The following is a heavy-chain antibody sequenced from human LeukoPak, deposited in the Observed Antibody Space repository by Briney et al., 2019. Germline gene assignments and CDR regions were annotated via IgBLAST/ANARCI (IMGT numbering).Heavy chain of an antibody. Sequence: GGSLRLSCAASGFTFSSYGMHWVRQAPGKGLEWVAVIWYDGSNKYYADSVKGRFTISRDNSKNTLYLQMNSLRAEDTAVYYCAREEIRITMVRGVIITYYYGMDVWGQGTTVTVSS. CDR2: IWYDGSNK. D-gene: IGHD3-10*01. CDR3: AREEIRITMVRGVIITYYYGMDV. V-gene: IGHV3-33*01. J-gene: IGHJ6*02. CDR1: GFTFSSYG.